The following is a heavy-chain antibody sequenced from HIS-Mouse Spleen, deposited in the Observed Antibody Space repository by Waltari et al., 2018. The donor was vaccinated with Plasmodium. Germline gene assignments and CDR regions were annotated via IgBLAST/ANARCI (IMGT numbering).Heavy chain of an antibody. CDR1: GFTFSSYW. J-gene: IGHJ2*01. CDR3: ASSWYWYFDL. V-gene: IGHV3-7*01. CDR2: IKQDGSGK. D-gene: IGHD6-13*01. Sequence: EVQLVESGGGLVQPGGSLRLSCAASGFTFSSYWMSWVRQAPGKGLEGVAKIKQDGSGKYYVDSVKGRFTISRDNAKNSLYLQMNSLRAEDTAVYYCASSWYWYFDLWGRGTLVTVSS.